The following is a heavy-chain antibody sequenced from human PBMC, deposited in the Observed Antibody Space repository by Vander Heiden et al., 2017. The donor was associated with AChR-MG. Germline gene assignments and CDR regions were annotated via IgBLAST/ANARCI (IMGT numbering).Heavy chain of an antibody. CDR2: ISWEGGST. Sequence: EVQLVESGGVVVQPGGSLRLSCAASGFTFDDYTMHWVRQAPGKGLEWVSLISWEGGSTYYADSVKGRFTISRDNSKNSLYLQMNSLRTEDTALYYCAKDRSSGYSYGDFDYWGQGTLVTVSS. V-gene: IGHV3-43*01. CDR1: GFTFDDYT. CDR3: AKDRSSGYSYGDFDY. J-gene: IGHJ4*02. D-gene: IGHD5-18*01.